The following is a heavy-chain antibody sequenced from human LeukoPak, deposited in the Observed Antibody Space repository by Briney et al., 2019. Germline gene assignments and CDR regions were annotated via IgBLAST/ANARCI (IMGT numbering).Heavy chain of an antibody. CDR2: IYYSGST. Sequence: PSETLSLTCTVSGGSISSGGYYWSWIRQHPGKSLEWIGYIYYSGSTYYNPSLKSRVTISVDTSKNQFSLKLSSVTAADTAVYYCARGAKTGRTVWGQGTLVTVSS. V-gene: IGHV4-31*03. D-gene: IGHD1-14*01. CDR3: ARGAKTGRTV. J-gene: IGHJ4*02. CDR1: GGSISSGGYY.